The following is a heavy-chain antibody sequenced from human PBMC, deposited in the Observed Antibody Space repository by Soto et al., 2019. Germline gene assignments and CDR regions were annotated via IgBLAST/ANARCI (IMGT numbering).Heavy chain of an antibody. Sequence: QVQLQQWGAGLLKPSETLSLTCAVYGGSFSGYYWSWIRQPPGKGLEWIGEINHSGSTNYNPSLKSRVTISVDTSKNQFSLKLSSVTAADTAVYYCARRPGIARKISYFDYWGQGTLVTVSS. D-gene: IGHD6-13*01. J-gene: IGHJ4*02. V-gene: IGHV4-34*01. CDR3: ARRPGIARKISYFDY. CDR2: INHSGST. CDR1: GGSFSGYY.